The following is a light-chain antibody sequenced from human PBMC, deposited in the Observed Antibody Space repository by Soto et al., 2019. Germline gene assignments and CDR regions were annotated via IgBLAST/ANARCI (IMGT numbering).Light chain of an antibody. CDR3: QQFYSYPWT. Sequence: DIQMTQSPSSVSASVGDRVAITCRASQGISSWLAWYQKKPGKAPNILIYAASSLQSGAPSRFSGSGSGTEFTLTISSLQPDDFATYYCQQFYSYPWTFGQGTKVDIK. CDR2: AAS. V-gene: IGKV1-12*01. J-gene: IGKJ1*01. CDR1: QGISSW.